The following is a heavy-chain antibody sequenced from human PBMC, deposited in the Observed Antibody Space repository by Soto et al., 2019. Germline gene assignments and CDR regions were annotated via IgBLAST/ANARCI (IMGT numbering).Heavy chain of an antibody. D-gene: IGHD3-10*01. CDR3: SRGHYGSGSYYNVWYYFDR. Sequence: ASAKVSCNASVYTFTRYAMHWVRQAPGQRHEWMGWINAGNGDTKYSQKFEGRVTIIRDIFASTAHMELSSLRSEDTAVYYCSRGHYGSGSYYNVWYYFDRWVQGTLVTVSS. CDR1: VYTFTRYA. V-gene: IGHV1-3*01. CDR2: INAGNGDT. J-gene: IGHJ4*02.